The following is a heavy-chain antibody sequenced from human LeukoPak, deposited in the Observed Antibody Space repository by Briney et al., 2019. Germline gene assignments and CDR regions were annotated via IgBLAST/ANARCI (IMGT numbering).Heavy chain of an antibody. CDR1: GFTFSSYN. V-gene: IGHV3-21*01. Sequence: GGSLRLSCAASGFTFSSYNMNWVRQAPGKGLEWVSSISSSSSYIYYADSVKGRFTLSRDNAKNSLYLQMYSLRAEDTAVYYCASYGSRPLRYYYMDVWGKGTTVTVSS. J-gene: IGHJ6*03. CDR2: ISSSSSYI. CDR3: ASYGSRPLRYYYMDV. D-gene: IGHD6-19*01.